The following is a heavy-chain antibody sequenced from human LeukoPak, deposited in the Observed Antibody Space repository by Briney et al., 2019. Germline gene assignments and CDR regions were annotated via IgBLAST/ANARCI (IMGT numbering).Heavy chain of an antibody. CDR1: GFTFDDYG. V-gene: IGHV3-20*04. CDR2: INWNGGIT. J-gene: IGHJ4*02. D-gene: IGHD4-17*01. CDR3: ARGWDGDYAGYFDY. Sequence: GGSLRLSCAVSGFTFDDYGMSWVRQVPGKGLEWVSGINWNGGITGYADSVKGRFTISRDNAKNSLYLQMNSLRADDTALYYCARGWDGDYAGYFDYWGQGTLVTVSS.